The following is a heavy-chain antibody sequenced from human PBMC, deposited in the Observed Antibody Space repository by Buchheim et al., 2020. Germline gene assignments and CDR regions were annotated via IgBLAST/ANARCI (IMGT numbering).Heavy chain of an antibody. CDR1: GYSFTSYW. CDR2: IDPSDSYT. Sequence: EVQLVQSGAEVKKPGESLRISCKGSGYSFTSYWISWVRQMPGKGLEWMGRIDPSDSYTNYSPSFQGHVTTSADKSISTAYLQWSSLKASDSAMYYCARHVWYSSGWFSNWFDPWGQGTL. CDR3: ARHVWYSSGWFSNWFDP. V-gene: IGHV5-10-1*03. D-gene: IGHD6-19*01. J-gene: IGHJ5*02.